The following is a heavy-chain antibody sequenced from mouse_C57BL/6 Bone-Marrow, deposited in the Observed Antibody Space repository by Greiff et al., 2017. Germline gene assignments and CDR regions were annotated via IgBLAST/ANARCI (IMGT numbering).Heavy chain of an antibody. CDR2: INPYNGGT. D-gene: IGHD2-5*01. CDR1: GYTFTDYY. Sequence: DVQLQESGPVLVKPGASVKMSCKASGYTFTDYYMNWVKQSHGKSLEWIGVINPYNGGTSYNQKFKGKATLTVDKSSSTAYMELNSLTSEDSAVYYCARGIYYSNSYYFDYWGQGTTLTVSS. J-gene: IGHJ2*01. V-gene: IGHV1-19*01. CDR3: ARGIYYSNSYYFDY.